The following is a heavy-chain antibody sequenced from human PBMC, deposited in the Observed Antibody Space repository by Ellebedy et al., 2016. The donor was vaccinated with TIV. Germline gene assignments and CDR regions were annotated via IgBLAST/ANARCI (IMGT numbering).Heavy chain of an antibody. J-gene: IGHJ4*02. D-gene: IGHD6-19*01. Sequence: GESLKISCKGSGYSFTNYWISWVRQMPGKGLEWMGKIDPTDSYTNYSPSFQGHVTISADKSISTAYLQWSGLNASDTAMYYCTRRTSSGYDYWGQGTLVTVSS. CDR3: TRRTSSGYDY. V-gene: IGHV5-10-1*01. CDR2: IDPTDSYT. CDR1: GYSFTNYW.